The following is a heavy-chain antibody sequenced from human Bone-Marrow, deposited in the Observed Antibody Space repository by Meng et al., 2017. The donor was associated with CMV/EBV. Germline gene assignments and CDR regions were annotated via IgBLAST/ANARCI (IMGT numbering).Heavy chain of an antibody. CDR3: ARDNVPAAIISWFDP. J-gene: IGHJ5*02. V-gene: IGHV3-23*03. Sequence: GGSLRLSCAASGFTFSSYAMSWVRQAPGKGLEWVSVIYSGGSSTYYADSVKGRFTISRDNAKNSLYLQMNSLRAEDTAVYYCARDNVPAAIISWFDPWGQGTLVTVSS. CDR2: IYSGGSST. CDR1: GFTFSSYA. D-gene: IGHD2-2*01.